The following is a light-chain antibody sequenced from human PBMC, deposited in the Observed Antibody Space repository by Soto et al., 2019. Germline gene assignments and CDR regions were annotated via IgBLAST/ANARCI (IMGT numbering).Light chain of an antibody. CDR1: TSDVGGYNY. V-gene: IGLV2-11*01. CDR3: CSYAGSYFWV. Sequence: QSVLTQPRSVSGSPGQSVTISCTGTTSDVGGYNYVSWYQQHPGKAPQLMIYDVTKRPSGVPDRFSGSKSVNTASLTISGLQAEDEADYYCCSYAGSYFWVFGGGTKFTVL. CDR2: DVT. J-gene: IGLJ3*02.